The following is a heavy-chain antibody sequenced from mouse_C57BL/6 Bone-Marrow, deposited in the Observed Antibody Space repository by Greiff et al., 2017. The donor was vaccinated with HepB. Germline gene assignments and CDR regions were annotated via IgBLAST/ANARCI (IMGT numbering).Heavy chain of an antibody. CDR1: GYTFTTYP. V-gene: IGHV1-47*01. Sequence: VQVVESGAELVKPGASVKMSCKASGYTFTTYPIEWMKQNHGKSLEWIGNFHPYNDDTKYNEKFKGKATLTVEKSSSTVYLELSRLTSDDSAVYYWAGLTTVVAYYAMDYWGQGTSVTVSS. D-gene: IGHD1-1*01. J-gene: IGHJ4*01. CDR2: FHPYNDDT. CDR3: AGLTTVVAYYAMDY.